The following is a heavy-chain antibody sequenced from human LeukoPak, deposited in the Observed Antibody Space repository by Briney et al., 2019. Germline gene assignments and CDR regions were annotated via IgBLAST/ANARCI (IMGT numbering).Heavy chain of an antibody. CDR3: AKWPRYYYDSSGTFDY. Sequence: SETLSLTCTVSGGSISSSSYYWGWIRQPPGKGLEWIGSIYYSGSTYYNPSLKSRVTISVDTSKNQFSLKLSSVTAADTDVYYCAKWPRYYYDSSGTFDYWGQGTLVTVSS. V-gene: IGHV4-39*01. D-gene: IGHD3-22*01. CDR2: IYYSGST. J-gene: IGHJ4*02. CDR1: GGSISSSSYY.